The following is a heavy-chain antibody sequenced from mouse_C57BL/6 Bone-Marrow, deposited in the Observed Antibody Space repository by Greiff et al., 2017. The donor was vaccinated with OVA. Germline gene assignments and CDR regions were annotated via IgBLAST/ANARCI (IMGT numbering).Heavy chain of an antibody. V-gene: IGHV1-64*01. Sequence: QVQLQQPGAELVKPGASVKLSCKASGYTFTSYWMHWVKQRPGQGLEWIGMIHPNSGSTNYNEKFKSKATLTVDKSSSTAYMQLSSLTSEDSAVYYYARPYDYDSDYYAMDYWGQGTSVTVSA. CDR2: IHPNSGST. J-gene: IGHJ4*01. D-gene: IGHD2-4*01. CDR3: ARPYDYDSDYYAMDY. CDR1: GYTFTSYW.